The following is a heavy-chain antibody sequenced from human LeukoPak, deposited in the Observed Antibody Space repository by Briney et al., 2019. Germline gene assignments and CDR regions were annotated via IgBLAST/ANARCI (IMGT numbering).Heavy chain of an antibody. CDR1: GFTFSSYA. V-gene: IGHV3-30*04. Sequence: PGGSLRLSCAASGFTFSSYAMHWVRQAPGKGLEWVAVISYDGSNKYYADSVKGRFTISRDNSKNTLYLQMNSLRAEDTAVYYCARDFDDYVWGSYRYTFDYWGQGTLVTVSS. CDR2: ISYDGSNK. J-gene: IGHJ4*02. CDR3: ARDFDDYVWGSYRYTFDY. D-gene: IGHD3-16*02.